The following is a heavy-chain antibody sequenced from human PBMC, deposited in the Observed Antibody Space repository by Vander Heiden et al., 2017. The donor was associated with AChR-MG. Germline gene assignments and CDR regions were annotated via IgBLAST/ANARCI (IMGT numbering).Heavy chain of an antibody. CDR1: GGSISSYS. Sequence: QVQLQESGPGLVKPSQTLSLTCTVSGGSISSYSWSWIRQPPGKGLEWIGYIYYSGSTNYNPSLKSRVTISVDTSKNQFSLKLSSVTAADTAVYYCARGSWLSRSLGSFLNWFDPWGQGTLVTVSS. CDR2: IYYSGST. CDR3: ARGSWLSRSLGSFLNWFDP. V-gene: IGHV4-59*01. J-gene: IGHJ5*02. D-gene: IGHD3-9*01.